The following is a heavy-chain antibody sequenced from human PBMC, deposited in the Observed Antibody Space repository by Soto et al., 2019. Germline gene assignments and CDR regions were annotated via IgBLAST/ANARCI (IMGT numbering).Heavy chain of an antibody. Sequence: QVQLQESGPGLVKPSQTLSLTCTVSGGSISSGGYYWSWIRQHPGKGLEWIGYIYYSGSTYYNPSLKSRVTISVDTSKNQFALKLSSVTAADTAVYYCARASWDANNWFDPWGQGTLVTVSS. D-gene: IGHD7-27*01. CDR2: IYYSGST. J-gene: IGHJ5*02. CDR3: ARASWDANNWFDP. V-gene: IGHV4-31*03. CDR1: GGSISSGGYY.